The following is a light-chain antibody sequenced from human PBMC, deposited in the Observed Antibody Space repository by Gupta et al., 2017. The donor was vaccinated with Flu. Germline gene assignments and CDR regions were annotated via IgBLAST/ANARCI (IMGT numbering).Light chain of an antibody. CDR1: QSVSSN. CDR2: GAT. J-gene: IGKJ1*01. Sequence: EIVMTQSSATLSVSPGERATLSCRARQSVSSNLAWYQQKPGQAPRLLIYGATTRATGIPARFSGSGSGTEFTLTISSLQSEDFAVYYCQQYNNWPRTFGQGTKVEIK. V-gene: IGKV3-15*01. CDR3: QQYNNWPRT.